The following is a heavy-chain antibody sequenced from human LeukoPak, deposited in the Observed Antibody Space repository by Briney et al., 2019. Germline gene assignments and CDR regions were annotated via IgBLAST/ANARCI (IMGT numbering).Heavy chain of an antibody. J-gene: IGHJ4*02. D-gene: IGHD6-13*01. Sequence: SVKVSCKASGGTFSSYAISWVRQAPGQGLEWMGRIIPILGIANYAQKFQGRVTITADKSTSTAYMELSSLRSEDTAVYYCARVYSSSGHFDYWGQGTLVTVSS. V-gene: IGHV1-69*04. CDR2: IIPILGIA. CDR3: ARVYSSSGHFDY. CDR1: GGTFSSYA.